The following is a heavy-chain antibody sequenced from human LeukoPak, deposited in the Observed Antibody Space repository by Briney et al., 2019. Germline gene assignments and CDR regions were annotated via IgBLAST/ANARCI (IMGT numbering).Heavy chain of an antibody. CDR1: GFTFSTYA. Sequence: GRSLRLSCAASGFTFSTYAMHWVRQGPGKGLEWVAVISYDGSSKYYADSVKGRFTISRDNSKNMLYLQMSSLRAEDRAVYYCARVYYDGSGGAFDIWGQGTMVTVS. J-gene: IGHJ3*02. CDR3: ARVYYDGSGGAFDI. CDR2: ISYDGSSK. D-gene: IGHD3-22*01. V-gene: IGHV3-30-3*01.